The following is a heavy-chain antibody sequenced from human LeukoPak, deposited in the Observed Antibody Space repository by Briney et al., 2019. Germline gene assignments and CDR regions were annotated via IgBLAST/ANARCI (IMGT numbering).Heavy chain of an antibody. J-gene: IGHJ4*02. Sequence: GGSLRDSRAASGFSFSSYWLQWVRQAPGKGLVWVSRIDGDGSSTNYADSVKGRFTISRDNAKNTLYLQMNSLRAEDTAVYYCARGYNGYFYYWGQGTLVTVSS. CDR2: IDGDGSST. V-gene: IGHV3-74*01. D-gene: IGHD5-12*01. CDR1: GFSFSSYW. CDR3: ARGYNGYFYY.